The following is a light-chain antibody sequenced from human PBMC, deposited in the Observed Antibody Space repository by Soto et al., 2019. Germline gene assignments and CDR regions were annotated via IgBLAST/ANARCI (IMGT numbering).Light chain of an antibody. CDR1: QSVSST. V-gene: IGKV3-15*01. Sequence: EIVMTQSPATLSVSPGERATLSCRASQSVSSTLAWYQQKPGQTPKLLIYVASTRATGIPARFSGSGSGTEFTLTISSLQSEDFAVYYCQQYNVWPLTFGGGTQVEFK. J-gene: IGKJ4*01. CDR2: VAS. CDR3: QQYNVWPLT.